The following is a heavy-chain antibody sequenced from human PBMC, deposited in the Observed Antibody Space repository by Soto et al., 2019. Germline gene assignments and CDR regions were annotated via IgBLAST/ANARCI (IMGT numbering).Heavy chain of an antibody. CDR2: IKQDGSEK. J-gene: IGHJ4*02. CDR3: ARDRGGAIAAAGMDY. CDR1: GFTFSSYW. Sequence: EVQLVESGGGLVQPGGSLRLSCAASGFTFSSYWMSWVRQAPGKGLEWVANIKQDGSEKYYVDSVKGRFTISRDNAKNSLYLQMNSLRAEDTAMYYCARDRGGAIAAAGMDYWGQGTLVTVSS. D-gene: IGHD6-13*01. V-gene: IGHV3-7*01.